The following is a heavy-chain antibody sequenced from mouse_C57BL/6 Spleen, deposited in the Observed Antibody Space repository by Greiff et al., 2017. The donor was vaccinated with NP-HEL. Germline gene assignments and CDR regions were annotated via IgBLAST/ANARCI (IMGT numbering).Heavy chain of an antibody. Sequence: VQLQQPGTELVKPGASVKLSCKASGYTFTSYWMHWVKQRPGQGLEWIGEIYPRSGNTYYNEKFKGKATLTADKSSSTAYMELRSLTSEDSAVYFCAREMTVVEEGWFAYWGQGTLVTVSA. V-gene: IGHV1-53*01. D-gene: IGHD1-1*01. CDR1: GYTFTSYW. J-gene: IGHJ3*01. CDR3: AREMTVVEEGWFAY. CDR2: IYPRSGNT.